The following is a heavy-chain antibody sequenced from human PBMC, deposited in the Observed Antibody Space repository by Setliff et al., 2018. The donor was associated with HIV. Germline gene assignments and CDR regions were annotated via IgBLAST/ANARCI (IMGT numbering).Heavy chain of an antibody. D-gene: IGHD3-22*01. CDR3: ARDRAHYYDSSGQMSFDI. J-gene: IGHJ3*02. CDR1: GGTFSSYA. V-gene: IGHV1-69*05. Sequence: ASVKVSCKASGGTFSSYAISWVRQAPGQGLEWMGGIIPNFGTANYAQKFQGRVTITTDESTSTAYMELSSLRSEDTTVYYCARDRAHYYDSSGQMSFDICGQGTMVTVSS. CDR2: IIPNFGTA.